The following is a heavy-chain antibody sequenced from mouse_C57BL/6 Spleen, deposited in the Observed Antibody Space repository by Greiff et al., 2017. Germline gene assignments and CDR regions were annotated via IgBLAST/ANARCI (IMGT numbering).Heavy chain of an antibody. D-gene: IGHD1-1*01. J-gene: IGHJ4*01. Sequence: VQLVESGAELVKPGASVKISCKASGYAFSSYWMNWVKQRPGKGLEGIGQIYPGDGDTNYNGKFKGKATLTADKSSSTAYMQLSSLTSEDSAVYFCARYHYYGSGDAMDYWGQGTSVTVSS. V-gene: IGHV1-80*01. CDR2: IYPGDGDT. CDR1: GYAFSSYW. CDR3: ARYHYYGSGDAMDY.